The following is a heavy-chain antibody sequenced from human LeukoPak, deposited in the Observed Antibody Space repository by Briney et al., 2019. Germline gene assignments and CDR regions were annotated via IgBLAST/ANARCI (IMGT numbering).Heavy chain of an antibody. Sequence: GGSLRLSCAASGFTFSSYAMSWVRQAPGKGLEWVSAISGSGGSTYYADSVKGRFTISRDNSKNTLYLQMNSLRAEDTAVYYCAASSGWSMYYFDYWGQGTLVTVSS. CDR3: AASSGWSMYYFDY. V-gene: IGHV3-23*01. J-gene: IGHJ4*02. CDR2: ISGSGGST. CDR1: GFTFSSYA. D-gene: IGHD6-19*01.